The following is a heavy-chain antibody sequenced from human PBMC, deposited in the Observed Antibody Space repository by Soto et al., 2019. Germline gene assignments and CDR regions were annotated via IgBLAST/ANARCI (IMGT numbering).Heavy chain of an antibody. V-gene: IGHV1-69*01. D-gene: IGHD7-27*01. Sequence: QVHVVQSGAEVKKPGSSVKVTCKAFGGTFNSFGINWVRQAPGQGLEWMGGIIPVFGTTKYAQKFRDRVTLVADGSTSTSYMELSSLTSDDPALYYCAIEVWGGGGYYLDSWGQGTLVTVSS. CDR3: AIEVWGGGGYYLDS. CDR2: IIPVFGTT. J-gene: IGHJ4*02. CDR1: GGTFNSFG.